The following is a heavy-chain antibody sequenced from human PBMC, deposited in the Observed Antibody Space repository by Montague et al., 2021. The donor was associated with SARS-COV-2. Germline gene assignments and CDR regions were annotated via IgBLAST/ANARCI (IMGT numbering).Heavy chain of an antibody. J-gene: IGHJ4*02. CDR1: GFTFRSYG. CDR3: AKGYYYDTSGYPHPFDY. Sequence: SLRLSCAASGFTFRSYGMSWVRQAPGKGLEWVSGITGSGGSTYYADSVRGRFTISRDNSKNTLYLQMNSLRAEDTAVYYCAKGYYYDTSGYPHPFDYWGQGTLVTVSS. D-gene: IGHD3-22*01. V-gene: IGHV3-23*01. CDR2: ITGSGGST.